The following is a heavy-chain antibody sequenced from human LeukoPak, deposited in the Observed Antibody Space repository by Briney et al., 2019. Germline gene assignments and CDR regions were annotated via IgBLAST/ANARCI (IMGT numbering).Heavy chain of an antibody. CDR1: EFTFSRYA. D-gene: IGHD6-13*01. V-gene: IGHV3-64D*09. CDR2: ISTNGDRT. Sequence: PGGSLRLSCSASEFTFSRYAMHWVRQAPGKGLECVSAISTNGDRTYYGDSAKGRFTISRDNSRNTLYLQMSSLRAEDTAVYYCVRLIGASGGFDYWGQGTLVTVSS. J-gene: IGHJ4*02. CDR3: VRLIGASGGFDY.